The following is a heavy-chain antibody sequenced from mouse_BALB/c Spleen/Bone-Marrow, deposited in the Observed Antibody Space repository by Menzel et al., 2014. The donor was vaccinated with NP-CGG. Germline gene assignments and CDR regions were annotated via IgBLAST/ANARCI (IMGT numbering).Heavy chain of an antibody. CDR3: ARAYYGNYPYAMDY. CDR2: IDPANGNT. Sequence: EVQVVESGAELVKSGASVKLSCTASGFNIKDTYMHWVKQRPEQGLEWIGRIDPANGNTKYDPKLQGKATITADTSSNTAYLQLSSLTSEDTAVYFCARAYYGNYPYAMDYWGQGTSVTVSS. CDR1: GFNIKDTY. D-gene: IGHD2-10*01. V-gene: IGHV14-3*02. J-gene: IGHJ4*01.